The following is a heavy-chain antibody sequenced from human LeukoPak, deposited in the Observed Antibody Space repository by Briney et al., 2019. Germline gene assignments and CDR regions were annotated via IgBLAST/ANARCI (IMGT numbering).Heavy chain of an antibody. CDR3: ARDRDGVVAAAVRYYYGMDV. D-gene: IGHD6-13*01. CDR1: GFTFSSYW. Sequence: PGGSLRLSCAASGFTFSSYWMHWVRQAPGKGLVWVSRINSDGSSTSYADSVKGRFTISRDNAKNTLYLQMNSLRAEDTAVYYCARDRDGVVAAAVRYYYGMDVWGQGTTATVSS. J-gene: IGHJ6*02. CDR2: INSDGSST. V-gene: IGHV3-74*01.